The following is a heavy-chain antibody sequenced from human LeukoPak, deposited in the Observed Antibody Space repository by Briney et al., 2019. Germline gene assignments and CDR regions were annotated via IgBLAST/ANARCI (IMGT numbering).Heavy chain of an antibody. D-gene: IGHD4-17*01. J-gene: IGHJ4*02. V-gene: IGHV4-4*07. CDR3: ARGIESYGDYGY. CDR2: IYTSGST. CDR1: GGSISSYY. Sequence: SETLSLTCTVSGGSISSYYWSWLRQPAGKGLEWIGRIYTSGSTNYNPSLKSRVTISIDTSKNQFSLKLSSLTAADMAIYYCARGIESYGDYGYWGQGILVTVSS.